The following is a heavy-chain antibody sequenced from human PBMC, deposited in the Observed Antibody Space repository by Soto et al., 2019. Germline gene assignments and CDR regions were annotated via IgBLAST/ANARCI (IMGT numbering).Heavy chain of an antibody. Sequence: EVPLVESGGGLVKPGGSLRLSCAVSGFTFSNAWMSWVRQAPGKGLEWVGRIKSKIDGGTTDYAAPVKGRFTISRDDSKNTLYLQMNSLEMEDTAVYYCTTGRTYWGQGTLVTVSS. CDR2: IKSKIDGGTT. J-gene: IGHJ4*02. CDR1: GFTFSNAW. CDR3: TTGRTY. V-gene: IGHV3-15*01.